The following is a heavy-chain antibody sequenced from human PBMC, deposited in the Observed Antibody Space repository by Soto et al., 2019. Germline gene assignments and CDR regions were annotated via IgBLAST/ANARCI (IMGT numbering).Heavy chain of an antibody. CDR2: IKSKTDGGTT. Sequence: PGESLKISCAASGFTFSNAWMNWVRQAPGKGLEWVGRIKSKTDGGTTDYAAPVKGRFTISRDDSKNTLYLQMNSLKTEDTAVYYCTTGYSSSWLDAFDIWGQGTMVTVSS. CDR1: GFTFSNAW. J-gene: IGHJ3*02. V-gene: IGHV3-15*07. D-gene: IGHD6-13*01. CDR3: TTGYSSSWLDAFDI.